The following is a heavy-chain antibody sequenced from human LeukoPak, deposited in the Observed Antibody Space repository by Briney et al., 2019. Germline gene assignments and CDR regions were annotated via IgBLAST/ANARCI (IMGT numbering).Heavy chain of an antibody. V-gene: IGHV3-21*01. Sequence: WVRQAPGKXXEWVSSISSSSSYIYYADSVKGRFTISRDNAKNSLYLQMNSLRAEDTAVYYCARVGYDFWSGYVYWGQGTLVTVSS. D-gene: IGHD3-3*01. CDR3: ARVGYDFWSGYVY. J-gene: IGHJ4*02. CDR2: ISSSSSYI.